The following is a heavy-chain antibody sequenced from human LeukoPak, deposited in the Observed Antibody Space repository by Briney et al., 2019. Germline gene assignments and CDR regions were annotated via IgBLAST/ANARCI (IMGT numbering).Heavy chain of an antibody. CDR1: GGSISSYY. Sequence: SETLSLTCTVSGGSISSYYWSWIRQPPGKGLEWIGYIYYSGSTNYNPSLKSRVTISVDTSKNQFSLKLSSVTAADTAVYYCAGTSTGPIAAAIIVQSDPWGQGTLVTVSS. D-gene: IGHD6-13*01. V-gene: IGHV4-59*08. CDR3: AGTSTGPIAAAIIVQSDP. CDR2: IYYSGST. J-gene: IGHJ5*02.